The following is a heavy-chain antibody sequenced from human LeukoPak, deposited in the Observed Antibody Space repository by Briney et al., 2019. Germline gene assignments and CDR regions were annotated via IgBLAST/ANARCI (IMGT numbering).Heavy chain of an antibody. CDR1: GYTFTGYY. CDR3: ARGAGGNYISPIDY. D-gene: IGHD4-23*01. V-gene: IGHV1-2*02. J-gene: IGHJ4*02. Sequence: ASVKVSCMASGYTFTGYYMYWVRQAPGQGREWMGWINPKSGGTNYVQKFQGRVTMTRDTSISTAYMELTRLTSDDTAVYYCARGAGGNYISPIDYWGQGTLVTVSS. CDR2: INPKSGGT.